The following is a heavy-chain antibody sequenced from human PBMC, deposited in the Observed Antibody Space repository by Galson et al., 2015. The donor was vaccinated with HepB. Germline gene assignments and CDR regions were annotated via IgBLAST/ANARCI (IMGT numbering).Heavy chain of an antibody. J-gene: IGHJ4*02. CDR3: AKAQDIVVVPAAVDY. Sequence: SLRLSCAASGFTFSSYAMSWVRQAPGKGLEWVSAISGSGGSTYYADSVKGRFTISRDNSKNTLYLQMNSLRAEDTAVYYCAKAQDIVVVPAAVDYWGQGTLVTVSS. CDR2: ISGSGGST. CDR1: GFTFSSYA. D-gene: IGHD2-2*01. V-gene: IGHV3-23*01.